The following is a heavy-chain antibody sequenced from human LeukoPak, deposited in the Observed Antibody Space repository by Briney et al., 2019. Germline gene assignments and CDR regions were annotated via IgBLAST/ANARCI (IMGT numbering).Heavy chain of an antibody. D-gene: IGHD1/OR15-1a*01. CDR1: GYTFTGYY. V-gene: IGHV1-2*02. J-gene: IGHJ6*03. CDR2: INPNSGGT. Sequence: GASVKVSCKASGYTFTGYYMHWVRQAPGQGLEWMGWINPNSGGTNYAQKFQGRVTMTRDTSISTAYMELSRLRSDDTAVYYCARDRGIWNNYYYYYYMDVWGKGTTVTISS. CDR3: ARDRGIWNNYYYYYYMDV.